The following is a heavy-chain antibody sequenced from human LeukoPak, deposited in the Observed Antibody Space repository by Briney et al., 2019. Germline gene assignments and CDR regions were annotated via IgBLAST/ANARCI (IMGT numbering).Heavy chain of an antibody. J-gene: IGHJ4*02. CDR2: INHSGST. CDR1: GGSFSGYY. CDR3: ARGHYDSSGLDN. D-gene: IGHD3-22*01. Sequence: SETQSLTCAVYGGSFSGYYWSWIRQPPGKGLEWIGEINHSGSTNYNPSLKSRVTISVDTSKNQFSLKLSSVTAADTAVYYCARGHYDSSGLDNWGQGTLVTVSS. V-gene: IGHV4-34*01.